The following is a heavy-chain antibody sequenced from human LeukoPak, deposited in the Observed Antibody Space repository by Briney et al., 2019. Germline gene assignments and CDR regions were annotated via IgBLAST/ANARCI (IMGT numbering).Heavy chain of an antibody. CDR2: ISTYNGNT. CDR1: GYTFTSYG. Sequence: ASVKVSCETSGYTFTSYGISWVRQAPGHGLEWMGWISTYNGNTNYAQNLQGRIIMATDTSTSTAYMELRSLRSDDTAVYYCARDTYNSGWCSDYWGQGTLVTVSS. J-gene: IGHJ4*02. CDR3: ARDTYNSGWCSDY. V-gene: IGHV1-18*01. D-gene: IGHD6-19*01.